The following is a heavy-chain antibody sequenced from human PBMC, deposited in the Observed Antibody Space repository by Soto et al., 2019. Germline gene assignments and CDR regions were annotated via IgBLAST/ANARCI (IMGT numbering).Heavy chain of an antibody. V-gene: IGHV1-69*13. CDR1: GGAFSSYA. CDR3: LSSKSSSSSMARAWRDYFDGRDL. CDR2: IIPIFGTA. J-gene: IGHJ6*02. Sequence: SVKVSCKASGGAFSSYAISWARQAPGQGLEWMGGIIPIFGTANYAQKFQGRVTTTADESTSTAYMELSSLRSEDTAVYYCLSSKSSSSSMARAWRDYFDGRDLWG. D-gene: IGHD6-6*01.